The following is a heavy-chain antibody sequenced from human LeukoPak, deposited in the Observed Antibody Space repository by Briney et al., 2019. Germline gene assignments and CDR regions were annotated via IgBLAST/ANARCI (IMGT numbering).Heavy chain of an antibody. J-gene: IGHJ4*02. CDR2: IIPILGIA. CDR1: GGTFSIYA. D-gene: IGHD7-27*01. Sequence: ASVNVSCTASGGTFSIYAISWVRQAPGQGLEWMGRIIPILGIANYAQKFQGRVTITADKSTSTAYMELSSLRSEDTAVYYCAREGTGDGSALGDYWGQGTLVTVSS. CDR3: AREGTGDGSALGDY. V-gene: IGHV1-69*04.